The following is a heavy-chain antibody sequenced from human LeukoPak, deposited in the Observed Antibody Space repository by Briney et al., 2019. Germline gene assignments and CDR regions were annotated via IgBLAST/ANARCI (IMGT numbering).Heavy chain of an antibody. CDR3: ARHFDILTGYQSSFDY. CDR2: IYPGDSDT. D-gene: IGHD3-9*01. Sequence: GESLKISCKGSGYSFTSYWIGWVRQMPGKGREWMGIIYPGDSDTRYSLSFQGQVTISADKSIRTAYLQWSSLKASDTAMYYCARHFDILTGYQSSFDYWGQGTLVTVSS. V-gene: IGHV5-51*01. CDR1: GYSFTSYW. J-gene: IGHJ4*02.